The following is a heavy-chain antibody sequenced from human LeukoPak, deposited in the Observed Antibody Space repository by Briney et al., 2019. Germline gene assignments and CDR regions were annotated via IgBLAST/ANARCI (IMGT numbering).Heavy chain of an antibody. Sequence: SKTLSLTCTVSGGSISSSSYYWGWIRQPPGKGLEWIGEINHSRSTNYNPSLKSRVTISIDTSKNQFSLKLTSVTAADTAVYYCARGRREGGYIRRNWFDPWGQGTLVTVSS. CDR2: INHSRST. CDR3: ARGRREGGYIRRNWFDP. V-gene: IGHV4-39*07. J-gene: IGHJ5*02. CDR1: GGSISSSSYY. D-gene: IGHD5-12*01.